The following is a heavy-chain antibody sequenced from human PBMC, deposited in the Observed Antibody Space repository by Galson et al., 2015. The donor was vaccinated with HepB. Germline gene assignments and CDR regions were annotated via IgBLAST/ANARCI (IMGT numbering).Heavy chain of an antibody. D-gene: IGHD3-3*01. CDR2: IKQDGNEK. V-gene: IGHV3-7*01. CDR3: ARRADFWSGYFGYYYHYMDV. CDR1: GFPFSNFW. Sequence: SLRLSCAVSGFPFSNFWMTWVRQAPGKGLEWVANIKQDGNEKYYVDSVKGRFTISRDNAKNSLYLQINSLSVEDTAVYYCARRADFWSGYFGYYYHYMDVWGKGTAVTVSS. J-gene: IGHJ6*03.